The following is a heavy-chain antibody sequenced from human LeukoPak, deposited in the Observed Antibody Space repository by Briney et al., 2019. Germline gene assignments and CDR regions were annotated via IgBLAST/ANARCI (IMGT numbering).Heavy chain of an antibody. J-gene: IGHJ4*02. V-gene: IGHV3-53*01. D-gene: IGHD6-19*01. CDR2: LYTAGDT. Sequence: GGSLRLSCAASGFSASSKYMSWVRQAPGKGLEWVSVLYTAGDTYYADSVKGRFTISRDNSKNTLSLQMNSLRPDDTALYYCAGGQMFTSGGFESWGQGALVTVPP. CDR1: GFSASSKY. CDR3: AGGQMFTSGGFES.